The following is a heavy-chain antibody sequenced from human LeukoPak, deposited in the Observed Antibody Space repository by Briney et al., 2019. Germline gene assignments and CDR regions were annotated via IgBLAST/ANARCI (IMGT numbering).Heavy chain of an antibody. CDR2: IKQDGSAK. CDR3: ARGGSGSYYGLNYYYYYMDV. V-gene: IGHV3-7*04. D-gene: IGHD3-10*01. CDR1: GFTFSSYW. J-gene: IGHJ6*03. Sequence: GGSLRLSCAASGFTFSSYWMSWVRQAPGKGLEWVANIKQDGSAKYYVDSVKGRFTISRDNAKNSLYLQMNSLRAEDTAVYYCARGGSGSYYGLNYYYYYMDVWGKGTTVTVSS.